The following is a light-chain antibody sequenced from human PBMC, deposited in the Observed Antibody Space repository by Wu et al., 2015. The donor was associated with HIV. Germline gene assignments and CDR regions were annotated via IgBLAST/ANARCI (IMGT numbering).Light chain of an antibody. CDR1: RNINRW. CDR2: GAS. CDR3: QQYDTLWT. Sequence: DIQMTQSPSTLSASVGDRVTITCRASRNINRWLAWYQQRPGTAPKLLIYGASVLENGVPSRFSGSGFGTEFTLTISSLQPDDFATYYCQQYDTLWTFGQGTKVEIK. J-gene: IGKJ1*01. V-gene: IGKV1-5*03.